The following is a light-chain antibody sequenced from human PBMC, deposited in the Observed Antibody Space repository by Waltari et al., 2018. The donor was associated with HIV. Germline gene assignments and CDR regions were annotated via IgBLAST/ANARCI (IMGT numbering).Light chain of an antibody. CDR1: TSNIGNNF. J-gene: IGLJ2*01. CDR3: GTWDTSLNAGV. V-gene: IGLV1-51*01. CDR2: DNH. Sequence: HSVLTQPPAVSAAPGQKVTISCSGTTSNIGNNFVCWYQKLPGTAPKLLIFDNHKPPSVVSDRSSASKSATSATLDITGLHTGDEAEYYCGTWDTSLNAGVFGGGTKVSVL.